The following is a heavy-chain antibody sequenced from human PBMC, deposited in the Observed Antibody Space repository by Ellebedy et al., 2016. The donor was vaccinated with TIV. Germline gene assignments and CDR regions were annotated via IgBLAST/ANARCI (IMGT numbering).Heavy chain of an antibody. D-gene: IGHD5-12*01. Sequence: SETLSLTXTVSGYSINSAYYWGWIRPPPGKGLEWIGSVHHSGSTYFNPSLKSRVSLSIDMSNNQFSLKLNSVTAADTAMYYCARDSVDIVATTPYNWFDPWGQGTLVIVSS. CDR1: GYSINSAYY. CDR2: VHHSGST. J-gene: IGHJ5*02. V-gene: IGHV4-38-2*02. CDR3: ARDSVDIVATTPYNWFDP.